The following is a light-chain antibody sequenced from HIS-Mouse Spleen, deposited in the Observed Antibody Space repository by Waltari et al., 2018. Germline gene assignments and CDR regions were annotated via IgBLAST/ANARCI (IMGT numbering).Light chain of an antibody. CDR2: DAS. CDR3: QARSNWPPGLT. V-gene: IGKV3-11*01. CDR1: QSVSSY. Sequence: EIVLTQSPATLSLSPGERATLPCRASQSVSSYLAWYQQKPGQAPRLLIYDASNRATGIPARFSGSGSGTDFTVTISGLEPEDFAVYYCQARSNWPPGLTFGGGTKVEIK. J-gene: IGKJ4*01.